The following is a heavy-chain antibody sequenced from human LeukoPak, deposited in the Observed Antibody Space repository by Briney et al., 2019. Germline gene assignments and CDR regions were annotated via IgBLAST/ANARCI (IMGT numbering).Heavy chain of an antibody. D-gene: IGHD6-19*01. CDR2: IIPILGIA. CDR3: ARGYMDSSGWYAPLGFDY. V-gene: IGHV1-69*04. Sequence: EASVKVSCKASGGTFSSYAISWVRQAPGQGLEWMGRIIPILGIANYAQKFQGRVTITADKSTSTAYMELSSLRSEDTAVYYCARGYMDSSGWYAPLGFDYWGQGTLVTVSS. CDR1: GGTFSSYA. J-gene: IGHJ4*02.